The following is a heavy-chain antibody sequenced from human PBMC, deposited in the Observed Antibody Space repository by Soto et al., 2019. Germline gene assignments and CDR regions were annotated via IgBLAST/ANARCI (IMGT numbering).Heavy chain of an antibody. J-gene: IGHJ4*02. V-gene: IGHV4-34*01. D-gene: IGHD3-3*01. Sequence: SETLSLTRAASGGSFSGYYWSWIRQSPGKGLDWIRDINHRRGTNYNPSLQSRVTISGDTSRSQFSLRLSSVTAADTAVYYRERRLPLSGNFWNGYYYFDSWGLGTLVTV. CDR3: ERRLPLSGNFWNGYYYFDS. CDR1: GGSFSGYY. CDR2: INHRRGT.